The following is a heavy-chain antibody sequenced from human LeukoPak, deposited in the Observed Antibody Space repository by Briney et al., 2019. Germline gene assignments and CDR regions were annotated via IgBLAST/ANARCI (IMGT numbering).Heavy chain of an antibody. CDR3: ASQGGGSGDY. V-gene: IGHV4-59*01. D-gene: IGHD3-10*01. Sequence: PSETLSLTCAVYGGSFSGYYWSWIRQPPGKGLEWIGYIYYSGSTNYNPSLKSRVTISVDTSKNQFSLKLSSVTAADTAVYYCASQGGGSGDYWGQGTLVTVSS. CDR1: GGSFSGYY. J-gene: IGHJ4*02. CDR2: IYYSGST.